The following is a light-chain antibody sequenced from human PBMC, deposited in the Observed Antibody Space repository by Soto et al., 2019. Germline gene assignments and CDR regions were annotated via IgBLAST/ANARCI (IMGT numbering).Light chain of an antibody. V-gene: IGLV2-14*01. CDR3: SSYTSSITPYV. Sequence: QSALTQPASVSGSPGQSITISCTGTITDIGAYNYVSWYQQHPGKAPKLLIYGVSSRPSGVSNRFSGSKSGNAAYLTISGLQADDEVEYYCSSYTSSITPYVFGTGTKVTVL. CDR1: ITDIGAYNY. CDR2: GVS. J-gene: IGLJ1*01.